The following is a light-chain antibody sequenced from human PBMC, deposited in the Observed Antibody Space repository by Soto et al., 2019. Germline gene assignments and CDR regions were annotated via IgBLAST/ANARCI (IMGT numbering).Light chain of an antibody. V-gene: IGKV3-20*01. CDR3: QQANSFPLT. J-gene: IGKJ4*01. Sequence: EVVLTQSPGTLALSRGERATLSCRASQSVSSSYLAWYQHRPGQAPRLLIFGASSRATGIPDRFSGTGSGTDFTLTISRLEPEDFAVYYCQQANSFPLTFGGGTKVEIK. CDR1: QSVSSSY. CDR2: GAS.